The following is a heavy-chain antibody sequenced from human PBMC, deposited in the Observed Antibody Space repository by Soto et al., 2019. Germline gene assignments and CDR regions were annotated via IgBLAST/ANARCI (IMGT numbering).Heavy chain of an antibody. CDR1: GYTFTSYY. CDR3: AREGTIFGVVIHGGWFDP. J-gene: IGHJ5*02. CDR2: INPSGGST. Sequence: QVQLVQYGAEVKKPGASVKVSCKASGYTFTSYYMHWVRQAPGQGLEWMGIINPSGGSTSYAQKFQGRVTMTRDTSTSTVYMELSSLRSEDTAVYYCAREGTIFGVVIHGGWFDPWGQGTLVTVSS. V-gene: IGHV1-46*01. D-gene: IGHD3-3*01.